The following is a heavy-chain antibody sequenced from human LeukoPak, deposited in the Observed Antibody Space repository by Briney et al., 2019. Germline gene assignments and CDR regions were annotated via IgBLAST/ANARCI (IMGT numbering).Heavy chain of an antibody. D-gene: IGHD4-11*01. Sequence: ASVKVSCKASGGTFSSYAISWVRQAPGQGLEWMGGIIPIFGTANYAQKFQGRVTITMDESTSTAYMELSSLRSEDTAVYYCARGDPDYSYYYYYMDVWGKGTTVTVSS. CDR2: IIPIFGTA. CDR3: ARGDPDYSYYYYYMDV. J-gene: IGHJ6*03. V-gene: IGHV1-69*05. CDR1: GGTFSSYA.